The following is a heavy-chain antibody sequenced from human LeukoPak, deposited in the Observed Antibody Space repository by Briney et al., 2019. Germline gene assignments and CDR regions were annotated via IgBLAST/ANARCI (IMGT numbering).Heavy chain of an antibody. CDR1: GLTFSSSG. Sequence: PGRSLGLSCAASGLTFSSSGVHWVRQAPGKGLEWVSFISHDGSNKNYADSVKGRFTISRDNSKNTLYLQMNSLRVEDSAVYYCATLGDYWGQGSLVTVSS. V-gene: IGHV3-30*03. J-gene: IGHJ4*02. CDR2: ISHDGSNK. CDR3: ATLGDY. D-gene: IGHD1-26*01.